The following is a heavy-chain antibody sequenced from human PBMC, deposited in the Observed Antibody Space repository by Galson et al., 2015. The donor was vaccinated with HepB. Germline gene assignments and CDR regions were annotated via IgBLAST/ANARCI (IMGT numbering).Heavy chain of an antibody. CDR1: GYTFTTYW. V-gene: IGHV5-51*01. D-gene: IGHD6-13*01. J-gene: IGHJ5*02. CDR3: ARQVPTEQQLNGGWFDP. Sequence: QSGAEVKKAGESLKISCKGSGYTFTTYWIAWVRQMPGKGLEWMGRIYPGDSETRYSPSFQGQVTISADKSISTAYLQWSSLKASDTAMYYCARQVPTEQQLNGGWFDPWGQGTLVTVSS. CDR2: IYPGDSET.